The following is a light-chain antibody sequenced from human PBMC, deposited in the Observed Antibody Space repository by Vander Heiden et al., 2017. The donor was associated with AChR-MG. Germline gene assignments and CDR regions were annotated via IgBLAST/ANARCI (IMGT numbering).Light chain of an antibody. CDR2: AAS. J-gene: IGKJ2*01. CDR3: LQDYNYPYT. Sequence: AIQMTQSPSSLSASVGDRVTITCRASQGIRSDLGWYQQKPGKAPKLLIYAASSLQSGVPSRFSGSGSGTYFTLTISSLQPEDFATYYCLQDYNYPYTFGQGTKLEIK. CDR1: QGIRSD. V-gene: IGKV1-6*01.